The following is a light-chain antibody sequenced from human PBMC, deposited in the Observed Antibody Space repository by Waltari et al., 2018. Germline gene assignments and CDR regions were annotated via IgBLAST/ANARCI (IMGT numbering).Light chain of an antibody. V-gene: IGLV1-47*01. CDR1: NSNLGSNP. J-gene: IGLJ1*01. CDR3: ASWDDSLIGHYV. Sequence: QSVLTQPPSASGTPGQRVTISCSGSNSNLGSNPVYLYQQLPGTAPKLLIYRNDQRPSGVPDRFSGSKSGSSASLAISGLRSEDEADYYCASWDDSLIGHYVFGTGTKVTV. CDR2: RND.